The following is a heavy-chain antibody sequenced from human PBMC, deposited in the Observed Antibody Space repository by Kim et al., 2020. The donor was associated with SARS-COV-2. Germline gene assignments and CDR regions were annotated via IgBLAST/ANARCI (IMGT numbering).Heavy chain of an antibody. CDR3: AKNTRGYYDSSGPRDY. Sequence: SVKGRFTIARDNSKNTLYLQMNSLRAEDTAVYYCAKNTRGYYDSSGPRDYWGQGTLVTVSS. V-gene: IGHV3-23*01. J-gene: IGHJ4*02. D-gene: IGHD3-22*01.